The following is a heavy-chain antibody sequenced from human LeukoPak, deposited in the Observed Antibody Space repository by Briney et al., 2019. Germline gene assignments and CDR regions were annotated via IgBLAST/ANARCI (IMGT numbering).Heavy chain of an antibody. J-gene: IGHJ4*02. V-gene: IGHV4-31*03. CDR3: ASSLWILYYFDY. CDR1: GGSISSGGYY. D-gene: IGHD5-18*01. CDR2: IYYSGST. Sequence: SQTLSLTCTVSGGSISSGGYYWSWIRQHPGKGLEWIGYIYYSGSTYYNPSLKSRITISVDTSKNRFSLKLSSVTAADTAVYYCASSLWILYYFDYWGQGTLVTVSS.